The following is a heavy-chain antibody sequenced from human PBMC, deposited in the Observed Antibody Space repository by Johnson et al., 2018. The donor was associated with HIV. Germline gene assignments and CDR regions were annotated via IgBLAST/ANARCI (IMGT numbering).Heavy chain of an antibody. V-gene: IGHV3-7*01. CDR3: ASRSYGYVRHAFDI. J-gene: IGHJ3*02. CDR2: IKQDGSEK. CDR1: GFTFSSYW. Sequence: VQLVESGGGLVQPGGSLRLSCSASGFTFSSYWMSWVRQAPGKGLEWVANIKQDGSEKYYGDSGKGRFTISRDNAKNSLYLQMNSLRAEDTAVYYCASRSYGYVRHAFDIWGQGTMVTVSS. D-gene: IGHD5-18*01.